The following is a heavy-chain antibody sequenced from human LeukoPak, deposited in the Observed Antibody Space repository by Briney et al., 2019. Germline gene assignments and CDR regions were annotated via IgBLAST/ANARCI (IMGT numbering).Heavy chain of an antibody. V-gene: IGHV3-48*01. CDR3: ARDRGSYSRYFDY. Sequence: GGSLRLSCAASGFTFSSYEMNWVRQAPGKGLEWVSYISSSSNTIYYADSVKGRFTISRDNAKNSLYLQMNSLRAEDTAVYYCARDRGSYSRYFDYWGQGTLVTVSS. J-gene: IGHJ4*02. CDR1: GFTFSSYE. D-gene: IGHD1-26*01. CDR2: ISSSSNTI.